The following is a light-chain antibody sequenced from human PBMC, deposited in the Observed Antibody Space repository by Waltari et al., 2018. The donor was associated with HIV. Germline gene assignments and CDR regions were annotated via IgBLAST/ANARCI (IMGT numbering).Light chain of an antibody. J-gene: IGKJ2*01. Sequence: EIQMTQSPSSLSGSVGERVTITCQASQDINNYLNWYQQKAGRAPKLLIYDATNLEIGVPSRFSGSGSGTDFTLTISNLQPEDIATYYCQHYDNFLHTFGQGTKLEIK. CDR2: DAT. V-gene: IGKV1-33*01. CDR3: QHYDNFLHT. CDR1: QDINNY.